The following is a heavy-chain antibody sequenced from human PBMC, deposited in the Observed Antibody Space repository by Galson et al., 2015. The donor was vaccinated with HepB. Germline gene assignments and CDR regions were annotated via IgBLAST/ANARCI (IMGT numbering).Heavy chain of an antibody. V-gene: IGHV3-30*03. CDR3: AVRVAAPHYYYYGMDV. Sequence: SLRLSCAASGFTFSSYGMHWVRQAPGKGLEWVAVISYDGSNKYYADSVKGRFTISRDNSKNTLYLQMNSLRAEDTAVYYCAVRVAAPHYYYYGMDVWGQGTTVTVSS. CDR2: ISYDGSNK. CDR1: GFTFSSYG. J-gene: IGHJ6*02. D-gene: IGHD6-6*01.